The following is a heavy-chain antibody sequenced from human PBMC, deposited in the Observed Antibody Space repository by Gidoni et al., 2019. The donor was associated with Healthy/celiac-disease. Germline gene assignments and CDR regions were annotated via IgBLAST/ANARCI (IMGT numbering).Heavy chain of an antibody. CDR3: TTDSSSWYFVDY. J-gene: IGHJ4*02. Sequence: EVQLVESGGGLVKPGGSLRLSWAASGFTFSNAWMSWVRQAPGKGLEWVGRIKSKTDGGTTDYAAPVKGRFTISRDDSKNTLYLQMNSLKTEDTAVYYCTTDSSSWYFVDYWGQGTLVTVSS. D-gene: IGHD6-13*01. CDR1: GFTFSNAW. CDR2: IKSKTDGGTT. V-gene: IGHV3-15*01.